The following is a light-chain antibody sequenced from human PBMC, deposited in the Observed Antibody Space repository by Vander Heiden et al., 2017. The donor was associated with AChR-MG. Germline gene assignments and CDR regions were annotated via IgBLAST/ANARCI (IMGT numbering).Light chain of an antibody. Sequence: DIQMTQSPSTLSASVGDSVNITCRASQSISSWLAWYQQKPGKAPKLLIYKASSLESGDPSRFSGSGSGTEFTLTISSLQPDDFATYYCQQDNTYRTFGQGTKVEVK. CDR1: QSISSW. V-gene: IGKV1-5*03. CDR3: QQDNTYRT. J-gene: IGKJ1*01. CDR2: KAS.